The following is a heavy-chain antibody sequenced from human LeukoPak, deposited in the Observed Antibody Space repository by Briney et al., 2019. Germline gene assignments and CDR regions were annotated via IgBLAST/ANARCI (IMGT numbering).Heavy chain of an antibody. CDR2: ISSSSSYI. CDR3: ARGKMVRGVIPYY. V-gene: IGHV3-21*01. Sequence: GGSLRLSCAASGFTFSSYSMNWVRQAPGKGLEWVSSISSSSSYIYYVDSVKGRFTVSRDNAKNSLYLQMNSLRAEDTAVYYCARGKMVRGVIPYYWGQGTLVTVSS. D-gene: IGHD3-10*01. J-gene: IGHJ4*02. CDR1: GFTFSSYS.